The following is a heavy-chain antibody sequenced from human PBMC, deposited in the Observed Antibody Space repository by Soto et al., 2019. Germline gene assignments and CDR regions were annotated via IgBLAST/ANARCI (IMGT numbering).Heavy chain of an antibody. V-gene: IGHV1-18*01. D-gene: IGHD2-15*01. Sequence: ASVKVSCKASGYTFTSYGISWVRQAPGQGLEWMGWISAYNGNTNYAQKLQGRVTMTTDTSTSTAYMELRSLRSDDTAVYYCARDCSGGSCYLDYYYYGMDVWGQGTTVTVPS. CDR1: GYTFTSYG. CDR2: ISAYNGNT. CDR3: ARDCSGGSCYLDYYYYGMDV. J-gene: IGHJ6*02.